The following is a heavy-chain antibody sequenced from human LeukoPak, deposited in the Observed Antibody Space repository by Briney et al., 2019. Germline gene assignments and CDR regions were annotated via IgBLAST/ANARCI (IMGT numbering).Heavy chain of an antibody. CDR2: ISRSAGSI. Sequence: PGGSLRLSCAASGFTFSSYAMSWVRQAPGKGLEWVSTISRSAGSIYYADSVKGRFTISRDNSKNTLYLQMNSLTAEDTAVYYCASPIRYSGYDWDAFDIWGQGTMVTVSS. J-gene: IGHJ3*02. V-gene: IGHV3-23*01. D-gene: IGHD5-12*01. CDR3: ASPIRYSGYDWDAFDI. CDR1: GFTFSSYA.